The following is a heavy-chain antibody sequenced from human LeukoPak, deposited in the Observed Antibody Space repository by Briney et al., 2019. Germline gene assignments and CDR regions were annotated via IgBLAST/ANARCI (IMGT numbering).Heavy chain of an antibody. Sequence: GGSLRLSCAASGFTFSSYSMNWVRQAPGKGLEWVSSISSSSSYIYYADSVKGRFTISRDNAKNSLYLQMNSLRAEDTAVYYCASWGYCSGGSCYRPLDYWGQGTLVTVSS. CDR3: ASWGYCSGGSCYRPLDY. D-gene: IGHD2-15*01. CDR1: GFTFSSYS. J-gene: IGHJ4*02. CDR2: ISSSSSYI. V-gene: IGHV3-21*01.